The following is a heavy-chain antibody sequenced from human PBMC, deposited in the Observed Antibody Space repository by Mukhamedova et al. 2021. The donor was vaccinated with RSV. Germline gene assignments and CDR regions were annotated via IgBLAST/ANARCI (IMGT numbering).Heavy chain of an antibody. CDR3: AREPHYSSSPGSIDY. Sequence: GGIIPIFGTANYAQKFQGRVTITADESTSTAYMELSSLRSEDTAVYYCAREPHYSSSPGSIDYWGQGTLVTVSS. J-gene: IGHJ4*02. V-gene: IGHV1-69*01. D-gene: IGHD6-6*01. CDR2: IIPIFGTA.